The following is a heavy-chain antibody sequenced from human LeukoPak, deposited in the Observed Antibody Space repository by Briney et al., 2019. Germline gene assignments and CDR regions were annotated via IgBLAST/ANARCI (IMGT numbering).Heavy chain of an antibody. J-gene: IGHJ4*02. D-gene: IGHD3-10*01. CDR1: GGTFSSYA. V-gene: IGHV1-69*13. CDR3: AIMVRGVIPIDY. Sequence: SVKGSCKASGGTFSSYAISWVRQAPGHGLEWMGGIIPIFGTANYAQKFQGRVTITADESTSTAYMELSSLRSEDTAVYYCAIMVRGVIPIDYWGQGTLVTVSS. CDR2: IIPIFGTA.